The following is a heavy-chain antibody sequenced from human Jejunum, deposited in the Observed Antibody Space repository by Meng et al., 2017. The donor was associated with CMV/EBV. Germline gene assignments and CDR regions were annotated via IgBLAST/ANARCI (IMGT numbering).Heavy chain of an antibody. J-gene: IGHJ4*02. V-gene: IGHV3-7*01. D-gene: IGHD2-15*01. Sequence: CAASGFSFSRYWMSWVRQAPGMGLEWVANIKQDGSATYYADSVKGRFTISRDNAKNSLYLQMDNLRADDTAVYYCVREDIVVFDYWGQGTRVTVSS. CDR2: IKQDGSAT. CDR3: VREDIVVFDY. CDR1: GFSFSRYW.